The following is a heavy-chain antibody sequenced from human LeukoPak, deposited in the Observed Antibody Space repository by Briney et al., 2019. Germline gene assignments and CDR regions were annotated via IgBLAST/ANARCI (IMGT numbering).Heavy chain of an antibody. CDR2: ISSSGSTI. D-gene: IGHD3-22*01. Sequence: GGSLRLSCAASGFTFSSYEMNWVRQAPGKGLEWVSYISSSGSTIYYADSVKGRFTISRDNAKNPLYLQMNSLRAEDTAVYYCARDAPHYDSSGYEYYYYMDVWGKGTTVTVSS. CDR3: ARDAPHYDSSGYEYYYYMDV. CDR1: GFTFSSYE. J-gene: IGHJ6*03. V-gene: IGHV3-48*03.